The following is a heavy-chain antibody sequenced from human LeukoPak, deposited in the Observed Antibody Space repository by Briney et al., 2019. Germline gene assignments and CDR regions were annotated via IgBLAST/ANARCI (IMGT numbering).Heavy chain of an antibody. J-gene: IGHJ5*02. D-gene: IGHD1-26*01. Sequence: SETVSLTCAVYGGSFCGYYWSWMRQPPGKGLEWVVEFNHGGSTNNNQSLKSRSTISVDTSKNQFFLKLSSVTAADTAVYYCARGGSYFIGWFDPWGQGTLVTVSS. CDR1: GGSFCGYY. V-gene: IGHV4-34*04. CDR2: FNHGGST. CDR3: ARGGSYFIGWFDP.